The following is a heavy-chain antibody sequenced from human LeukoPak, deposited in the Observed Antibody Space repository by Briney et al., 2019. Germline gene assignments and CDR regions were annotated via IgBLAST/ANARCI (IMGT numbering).Heavy chain of an antibody. CDR1: GFAFRTYG. J-gene: IGHJ4*02. Sequence: GGSLRLSCAASGFAFRTYGMHWVRQAPGKGLEWVAVISYDGSTEYYIDSVKGRFTISRDNSKNTLYLQMNSLRAEDTAIYYCAKDPMVRGATYDYWGQGTLVTVSS. CDR3: AKDPMVRGATYDY. CDR2: ISYDGSTE. V-gene: IGHV3-30*18. D-gene: IGHD3-10*01.